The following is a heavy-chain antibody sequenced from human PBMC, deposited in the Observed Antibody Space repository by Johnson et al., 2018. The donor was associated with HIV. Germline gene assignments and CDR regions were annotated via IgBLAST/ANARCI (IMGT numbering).Heavy chain of an antibody. D-gene: IGHD7-27*01. CDR1: GFTFSSYW. CDR2: IKKDGSEK. Sequence: VQLVESGGGVVQPGRSLRLSCEASGFTFSSYWMSWVRQAPGKGLEWVANIKKDGSEKYYGDSVKGRFTISRDNAKNSLYLQMNSLRAEDTALYYCAKDVNWGLGGAFDICGQGTMVTVSS. J-gene: IGHJ3*02. V-gene: IGHV3-7*03. CDR3: AKDVNWGLGGAFDI.